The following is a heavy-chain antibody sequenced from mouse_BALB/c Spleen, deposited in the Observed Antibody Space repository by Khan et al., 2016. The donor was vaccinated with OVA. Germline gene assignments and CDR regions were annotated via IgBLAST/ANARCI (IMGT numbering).Heavy chain of an antibody. J-gene: IGHJ1*01. V-gene: IGHV14-3*02. CDR1: GFNIKDTY. D-gene: IGHD2-3*01. CDR3: AQPPYDPQNIDV. CDR2: IAPVNGNT. Sequence: VQLKQSGAQLVKPGASVKLSCTASGFNIKDTYMNWVKESPEQGLEWIGRIAPVNGNTKYDPKFQGKATISADTSSNTSYLQISSLTSEDTAVYYCAQPPYDPQNIDVWGAGTTVTVSS.